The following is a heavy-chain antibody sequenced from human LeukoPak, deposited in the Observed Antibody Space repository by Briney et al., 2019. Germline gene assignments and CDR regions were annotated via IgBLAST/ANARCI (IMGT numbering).Heavy chain of an antibody. V-gene: IGHV6-1*01. Sequence: SQTLSLTCAISGDSVSSNSAAWNWIRQSPSRGLEWLGRTYYRSKWYNDYAVSVKSRITINPDTSKNQFSLQLNSVTPEDTAVYYCARYQQQLVGLDYYYYGMDVWGQGTTATVSS. J-gene: IGHJ6*02. CDR3: ARYQQQLVGLDYYYYGMDV. CDR2: TYYRSKWYN. D-gene: IGHD6-13*01. CDR1: GDSVSSNSAA.